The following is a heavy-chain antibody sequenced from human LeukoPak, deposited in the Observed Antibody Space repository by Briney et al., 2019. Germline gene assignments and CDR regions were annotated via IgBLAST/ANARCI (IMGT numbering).Heavy chain of an antibody. CDR1: GFTFSSYG. D-gene: IGHD3-10*01. Sequence: PGGSLRLSCAASGFTFSSYGMNWVRQAPGKGLEWVAFIRYDGSNKYYADSVKGRFTISRDNSKNTLYLQMNSLRAEDTAVYYCAKDPRYYGSGSHFDYWGQGTLVTVSS. CDR2: IRYDGSNK. J-gene: IGHJ4*02. V-gene: IGHV3-30*02. CDR3: AKDPRYYGSGSHFDY.